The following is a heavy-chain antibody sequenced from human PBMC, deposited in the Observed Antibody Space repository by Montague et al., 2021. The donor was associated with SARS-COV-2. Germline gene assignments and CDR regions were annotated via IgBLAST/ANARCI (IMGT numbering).Heavy chain of an antibody. J-gene: IGHJ4*02. Sequence: SETLSLTCAVYGGSFSDYYWSWIRQPPGKGLEWIGEINHRGTSKYNTSLKSRVSISLDTSKNQFSLYLSSVTAADMAVYYCARGRQHFNMIVVVMTGGEYYFDYWGQGTLVTVSS. CDR2: INHRGTS. CDR1: GGSFSDYY. D-gene: IGHD3-22*01. V-gene: IGHV4-34*01. CDR3: ARGRQHFNMIVVVMTGGEYYFDY.